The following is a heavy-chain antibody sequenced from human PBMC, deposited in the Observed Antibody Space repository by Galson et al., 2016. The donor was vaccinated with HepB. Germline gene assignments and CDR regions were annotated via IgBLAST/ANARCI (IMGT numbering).Heavy chain of an antibody. D-gene: IGHD1-20*01. V-gene: IGHV3-30-3*01. CDR1: GFSFSNFA. CDR2: ISNDGSNK. Sequence: SLRLSCAASGFSFSNFALHWVRQAPDKGLEWVTLISNDGSNKYYADSVKGRFTISRDNSKNTLYLQMNILRPDDTAVYYCARDLTGVDAFDIWGQGTMVTVSS. J-gene: IGHJ3*02. CDR3: ARDLTGVDAFDI.